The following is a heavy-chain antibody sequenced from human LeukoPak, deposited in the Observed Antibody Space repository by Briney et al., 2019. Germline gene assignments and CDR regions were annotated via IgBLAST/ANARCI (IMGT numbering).Heavy chain of an antibody. D-gene: IGHD3-22*01. J-gene: IGHJ4*02. CDR2: ISYDGSNK. CDR3: ARGPIVGEDYFDY. V-gene: IGHV3-30*04. Sequence: PGGSLRLSCAASGFTFSSYAMHWVRQAPGKGLEWVAVISYDGSNKYYADSVKGRFTISRDNSKNTLYLQMNSLRAEDTAVYYCARGPIVGEDYFDYWGQGTLVTVSS. CDR1: GFTFSSYA.